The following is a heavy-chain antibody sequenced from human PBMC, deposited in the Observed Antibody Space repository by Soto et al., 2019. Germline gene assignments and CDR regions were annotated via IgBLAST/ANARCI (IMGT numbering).Heavy chain of an antibody. Sequence: QVQLQESGPGLVKPSETLSLTCTVSGGSISSYYWSWIRQPPGKGLEWIGYIYYSGSTNYNPSLKSRVTISVDTSKKQFSLKLSSVTAADTAVYYCARGSPIEMVYARSDAFDIWGQGTMVTVSS. V-gene: IGHV4-59*01. D-gene: IGHD2-8*01. J-gene: IGHJ3*02. CDR1: GGSISSYY. CDR2: IYYSGST. CDR3: ARGSPIEMVYARSDAFDI.